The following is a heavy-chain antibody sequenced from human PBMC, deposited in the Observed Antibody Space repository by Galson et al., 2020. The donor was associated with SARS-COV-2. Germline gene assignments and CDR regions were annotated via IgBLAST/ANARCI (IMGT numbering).Heavy chain of an antibody. CDR2: IYYTGST. V-gene: IGHV4-39*07. J-gene: IGHJ4*02. CDR1: SGSISTTSYY. D-gene: IGHD2-15*01. Sequence: SETLSLTCTVSSGSISTTSYYWGWIRQPPGKGLEWIGSIYYTGSTYSNPSLKSRVIISVDTSKNQFSLKLNSVTAADTAVYYCARVGGRSGGSCYSPQYFDYWGQGTLVTVSS. CDR3: ARVGGRSGGSCYSPQYFDY.